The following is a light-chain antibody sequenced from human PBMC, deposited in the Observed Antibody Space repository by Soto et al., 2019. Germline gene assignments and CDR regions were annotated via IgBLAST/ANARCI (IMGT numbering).Light chain of an antibody. CDR3: QRYST. CDR1: QSISSW. CDR2: KES. Sequence: DIQMTQSPSTLSASVGDRVTITCRASQSISSWLAWYQQKPGKAPKLLIYKESSLESGVPSRFSGSGSGTEFTLTISSLQPDDFATNYCQRYSTFGQGTKLEIK. J-gene: IGKJ2*02. V-gene: IGKV1-5*03.